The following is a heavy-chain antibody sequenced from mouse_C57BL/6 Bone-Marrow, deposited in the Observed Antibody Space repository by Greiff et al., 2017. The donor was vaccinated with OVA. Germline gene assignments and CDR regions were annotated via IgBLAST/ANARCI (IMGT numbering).Heavy chain of an antibody. V-gene: IGHV10-1*01. CDR3: VREGGNYGGWFAY. J-gene: IGHJ3*01. CDR2: IRSKSNNYAT. D-gene: IGHD2-1*01. Sequence: EVQLVESGGGLVQPKGSLKLSCAASGFSFNTYAMNWVRQAPGKGLEWVARIRSKSNNYATYYADSVKDRFTISRDDSESMLYLQMNNLKTEDTAMYYCVREGGNYGGWFAYWGQGTLVTVSA. CDR1: GFSFNTYA.